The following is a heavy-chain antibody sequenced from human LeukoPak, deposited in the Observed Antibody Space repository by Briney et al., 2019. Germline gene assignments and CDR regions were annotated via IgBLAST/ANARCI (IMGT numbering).Heavy chain of an antibody. J-gene: IGHJ4*02. CDR3: ARDRVGTVTQYYFDY. CDR1: GGSISSYY. V-gene: IGHV4-59*12. D-gene: IGHD4-17*01. Sequence: PSETLSLTCTVSGGSISSYYWSWIRQPPGKGLEWIGYIYHSGSTYYNPSLKSRVTISVDRSKNQFSLKLSSVTAADTAVYYCARDRVGTVTQYYFDYWGQGTLVTVSS. CDR2: IYHSGST.